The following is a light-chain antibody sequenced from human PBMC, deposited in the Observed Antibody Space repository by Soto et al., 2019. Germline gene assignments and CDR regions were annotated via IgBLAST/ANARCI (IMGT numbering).Light chain of an antibody. Sequence: QSALTQPASVSGSPGQSITISCTGTSRNVGSYNLVSWYQQHPGKAPKLMIYEVSKRPSGVSNRFSGSKSGNTASLTISGLQAEDEADYYCCSYAVSSTSYVFGTGTKLTVL. CDR1: SRNVGSYNL. V-gene: IGLV2-23*02. CDR2: EVS. J-gene: IGLJ1*01. CDR3: CSYAVSSTSYV.